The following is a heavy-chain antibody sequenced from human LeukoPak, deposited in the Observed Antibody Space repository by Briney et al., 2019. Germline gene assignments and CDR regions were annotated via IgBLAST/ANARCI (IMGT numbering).Heavy chain of an antibody. J-gene: IGHJ4*02. CDR3: AKTEGSGSYYRSGEIDY. Sequence: GGSLRLSCAASGFTFSSYSMNWVRQAPGKGLEWVSSISSSSSYIYYADSVKGRFTISRDNSKNTLYLQMNSLRAEDTAVYYCAKTEGSGSYYRSGEIDYWGQGTLVTVSS. CDR2: ISSSSSYI. V-gene: IGHV3-21*04. D-gene: IGHD3-10*01. CDR1: GFTFSSYS.